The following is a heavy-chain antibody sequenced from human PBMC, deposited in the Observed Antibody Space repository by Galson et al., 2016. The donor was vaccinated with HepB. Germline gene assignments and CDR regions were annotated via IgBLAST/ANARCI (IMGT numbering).Heavy chain of an antibody. CDR2: IRSKDYGGTI. D-gene: IGHD3-10*01. J-gene: IGHJ5*02. CDR1: GFTFGDYA. CDR3: TRVPDYYGSGSYYFNWFVP. Sequence: SLRLSCAASGFTFGDYAMSWFRQAPGKGLEWVGFIRSKDYGGTIGYAASVKGRFTISRDDSKSIAYLQMNSLKTEDTAVYYCTRVPDYYGSGSYYFNWFVPWGQGTLVTVSS. V-gene: IGHV3-49*03.